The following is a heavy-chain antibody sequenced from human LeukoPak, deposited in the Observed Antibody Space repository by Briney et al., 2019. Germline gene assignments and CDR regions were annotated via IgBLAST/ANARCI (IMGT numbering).Heavy chain of an antibody. V-gene: IGHV1-2*02. J-gene: IGHJ3*01. Sequence: VSVKVSCKASGYTFTDNYIHWVRQAPGQGLEWMGWIDPNSGVTNYAQKFQGRVTMTGDTSITTAYMELNRLTSDDTGVYYCARGDYDFWSGQGAFDFWGQGTMVTVSS. CDR1: GYTFTDNY. CDR2: IDPNSGVT. CDR3: ARGDYDFWSGQGAFDF. D-gene: IGHD3-3*01.